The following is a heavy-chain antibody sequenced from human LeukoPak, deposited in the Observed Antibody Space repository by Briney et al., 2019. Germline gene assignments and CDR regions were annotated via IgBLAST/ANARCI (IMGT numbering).Heavy chain of an antibody. V-gene: IGHV1-2*02. CDR1: VYTFTGYY. D-gene: IGHD2-8*01. Sequence: SVKVSCKASVYTFTGYYMHWVRQAPGQGLEWMGWINPNSRVTNYAQKFQGRVTMTRDTSISTAYMDLSRLRYDDTAVYYCARDRDGYCTNGVCYFDYWGQGTLVSVSS. J-gene: IGHJ4*02. CDR3: ARDRDGYCTNGVCYFDY. CDR2: INPNSRVT.